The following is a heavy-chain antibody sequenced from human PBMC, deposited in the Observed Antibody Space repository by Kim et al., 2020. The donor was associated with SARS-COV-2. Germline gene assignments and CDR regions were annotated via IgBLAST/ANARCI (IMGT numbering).Heavy chain of an antibody. CDR3: AKDHRNGWYSGGAFDI. D-gene: IGHD6-19*01. Sequence: GGSLRLSCAASGFTFDDYAMHWVRQAPGKGLEWVSGISWNSGSIGYADSVKGRFTISRDNAKNSLYLQMNSLRAEDTALYYCAKDHRNGWYSGGAFDIWGQGTMVTVSS. CDR1: GFTFDDYA. J-gene: IGHJ3*02. V-gene: IGHV3-9*01. CDR2: ISWNSGSI.